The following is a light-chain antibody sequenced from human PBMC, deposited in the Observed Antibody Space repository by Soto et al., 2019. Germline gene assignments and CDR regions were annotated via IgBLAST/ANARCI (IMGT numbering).Light chain of an antibody. V-gene: IGKV3-20*01. J-gene: IGKJ5*01. Sequence: EIVLTQSPGTRSLSPGERATLSCRASQSVSSYLAWYQQKPGQAPRLLIYDASNRATGIPARFSGSGSGTDFTLTISRLGTEDFAVYYCQQYGSSPPITFGQGTRLEIK. CDR3: QQYGSSPPIT. CDR2: DAS. CDR1: QSVSSY.